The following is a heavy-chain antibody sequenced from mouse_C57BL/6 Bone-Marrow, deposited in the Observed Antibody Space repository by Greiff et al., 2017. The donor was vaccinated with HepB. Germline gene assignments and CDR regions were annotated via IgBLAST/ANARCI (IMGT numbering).Heavy chain of an antibody. D-gene: IGHD1-1*01. CDR1: GYTFTSYW. CDR3: FSFITKVVANWYFDV. Sequence: QVQLQQPGAELVKPGASVKLSCKASGYTFTSYWMHWVKQRPGRGLEWIGRIDPNSGGTKYNEKFKSKATLTVDKPSSTAYMQLSSLTSEDSAVYYCFSFITKVVANWYFDVWGTGTTVTVSS. CDR2: IDPNSGGT. J-gene: IGHJ1*03. V-gene: IGHV1-72*01.